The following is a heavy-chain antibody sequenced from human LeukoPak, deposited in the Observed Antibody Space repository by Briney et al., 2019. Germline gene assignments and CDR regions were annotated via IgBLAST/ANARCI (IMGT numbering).Heavy chain of an antibody. CDR2: IYYSGST. CDR1: GGSISSGGYY. D-gene: IGHD4-17*01. CDR3: ARDRDYGDYAPGDY. V-gene: IGHV4-31*03. J-gene: IGHJ4*02. Sequence: SETLSLTCTVSGGSISSGGYYWSWIRQHPGKGLEWIGYIYYSGSTYYNPSLKSRVTISVDTSKNQFSLKLSSVTAADTAVYYCARDRDYGDYAPGDYWGQGTLVTVSS.